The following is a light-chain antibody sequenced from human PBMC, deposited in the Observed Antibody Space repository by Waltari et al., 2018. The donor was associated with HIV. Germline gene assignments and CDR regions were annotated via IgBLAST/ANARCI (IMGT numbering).Light chain of an antibody. J-gene: IGLJ3*02. CDR2: DVT. V-gene: IGLV2-8*01. Sequence: QSALTQPPSASGSPGPSVTISCTRTSSDVGSFKYVSWYQQHPGKAPKLMIYDVTKWPSGVPDRFSGSKSGNTASLTASGLQAEDEADYYCSSYGGGNTVLFGGGTRLTVL. CDR3: SSYGGGNTVL. CDR1: SSDVGSFKY.